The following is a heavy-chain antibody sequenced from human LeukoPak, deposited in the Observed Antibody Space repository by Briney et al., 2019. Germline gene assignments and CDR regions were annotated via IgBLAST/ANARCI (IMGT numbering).Heavy chain of an antibody. CDR2: INHSGST. CDR3: ARKGPRGATTRGHWFDP. D-gene: IGHD1-26*01. Sequence: SGTLSLTCTVSGYSISSGNYWGWIRQPPGKGLEWIGEINHSGSTNYNPSLKSRVTISVDTSKNQFSLKLSSVTAADTAVYYCARKGPRGATTRGHWFDPWGQGTLVTVSS. V-gene: IGHV4-38-2*02. CDR1: GYSISSGNY. J-gene: IGHJ5*02.